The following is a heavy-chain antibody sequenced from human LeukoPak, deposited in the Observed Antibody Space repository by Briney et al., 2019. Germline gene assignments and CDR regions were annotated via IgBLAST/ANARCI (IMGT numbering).Heavy chain of an antibody. CDR1: GFTFSRYA. CDR2: IWYDGSNK. V-gene: IGHV3-33*01. D-gene: IGHD2/OR15-2a*01. J-gene: IGHJ4*02. CDR3: AIEEGLSFEY. Sequence: GRSLRLSCAASGFTFSRYAMNWVRQAPGKGLEWVAVIWYDGSNKYYADSVKGRFTISRDNSKNTLYLQMNSLRAEDTAVYYCAIEEGLSFEYRGQGNLVTVSS.